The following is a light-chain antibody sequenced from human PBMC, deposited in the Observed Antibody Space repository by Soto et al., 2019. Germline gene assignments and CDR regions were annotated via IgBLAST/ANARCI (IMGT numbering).Light chain of an antibody. CDR1: SSNIGSNY. Sequence: QSVLTQPPSASGTPGQRVTISCSGSSSNIGSNYVYWYQQLPGTAPKLLIYRNNQRPSGVPDRFSGSKSGTSASLAISGLRAGDEAEYYCAAWDDSLSGVVFGGGTKLTVL. J-gene: IGLJ2*01. CDR2: RNN. CDR3: AAWDDSLSGVV. V-gene: IGLV1-47*01.